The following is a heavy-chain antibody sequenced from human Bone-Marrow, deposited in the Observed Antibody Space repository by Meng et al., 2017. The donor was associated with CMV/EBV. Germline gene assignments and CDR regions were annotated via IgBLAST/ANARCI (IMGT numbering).Heavy chain of an antibody. CDR2: IKQDGSEK. J-gene: IGHJ6*02. D-gene: IGHD5-18*01. Sequence: GESLKISCAASGFTFSSYAMHWVRQAPGKGLEWVANIKQDGSEKYYVDSVKGRFTISRDNAKNSLYLQMNSLRAEDTAVYYCARDGIQQWPYYYYYYGMDVCGQGTTVTVSS. V-gene: IGHV3-7*01. CDR3: ARDGIQQWPYYYYYYGMDV. CDR1: GFTFSSYA.